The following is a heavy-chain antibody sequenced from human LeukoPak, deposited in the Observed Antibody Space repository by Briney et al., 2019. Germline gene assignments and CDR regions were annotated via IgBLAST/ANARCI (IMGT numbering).Heavy chain of an antibody. V-gene: IGHV1-2*02. CDR2: INPNSGGT. Sequence: ASVKVSCKASGYTFTGYYMHWVRQAPGQGLEWMGWINPNSGGTNYAQKFQGRVTMTRDTSISTAYMELSRLRSDDTAVYYCARDLRFGLSADAFDIWGQGTMVTVSS. CDR3: ARDLRFGLSADAFDI. D-gene: IGHD3-10*01. CDR1: GYTFTGYY. J-gene: IGHJ3*02.